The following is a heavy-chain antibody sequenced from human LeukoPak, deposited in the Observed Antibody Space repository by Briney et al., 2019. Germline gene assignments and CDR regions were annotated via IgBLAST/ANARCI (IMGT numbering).Heavy chain of an antibody. CDR1: GFTVSSNY. V-gene: IGHV3-53*01. J-gene: IGHJ5*02. D-gene: IGHD3-10*01. CDR3: AQGRVLLWFGEYDNWFDP. CDR2: IYSGGST. Sequence: GGSLRLSCAASGFTVSSNYMSWVRQAPGKGLEWVSVIYSGGSTYYADSVKGRFTISRDNSKNTLYLQMNSLRAEDTAVYYCAQGRVLLWFGEYDNWFDPWGQGTLVTVSS.